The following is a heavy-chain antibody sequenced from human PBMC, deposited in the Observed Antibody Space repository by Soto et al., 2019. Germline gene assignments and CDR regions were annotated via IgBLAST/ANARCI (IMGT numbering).Heavy chain of an antibody. J-gene: IGHJ4*02. CDR3: ATSFRYFDN. V-gene: IGHV3-23*01. CDR2: ISGRGTNT. Sequence: LRLSCAASGSISTTTPLSWVRQAPGKGLEWVSTISGRGTNTYYADSVKGRFIISRDNLKNTVNLQMNGLGAEDTAIYYCATSFRYFDNWGQGTRVTVSS. CDR1: GSISTTTP.